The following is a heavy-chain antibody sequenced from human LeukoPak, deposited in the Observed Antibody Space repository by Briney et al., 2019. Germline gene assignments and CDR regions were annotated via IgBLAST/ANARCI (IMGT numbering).Heavy chain of an antibody. CDR1: GGSFSGYY. D-gene: IGHD1-14*01. Sequence: PSETLSLTCAVYGGSFSGYYWSWIRQPPGKGLEWIGEINHSGSTNYNPSLKSRVTISVDTSKNQFSLKLSSVTAADTAVYYCARVLRIGGGNITPQTFDYWGQGTLVTVSS. V-gene: IGHV4-34*01. CDR2: INHSGST. CDR3: ARVLRIGGGNITPQTFDY. J-gene: IGHJ4*02.